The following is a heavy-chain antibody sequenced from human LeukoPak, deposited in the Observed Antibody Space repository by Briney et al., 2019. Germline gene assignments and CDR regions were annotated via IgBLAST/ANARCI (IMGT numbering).Heavy chain of an antibody. Sequence: SETLSLTCAVYGGSFSGYYWSWIRQPPGKGLEWIGEINHSGSTNYSPSLKSRVTISVDTSKNQFSLKLSSVTAADTAVYYCARGRVFGDYLSPLGYWGQGTLVTVSS. CDR2: INHSGST. V-gene: IGHV4-34*01. CDR3: ARGRVFGDYLSPLGY. CDR1: GGSFSGYY. D-gene: IGHD4-17*01. J-gene: IGHJ4*02.